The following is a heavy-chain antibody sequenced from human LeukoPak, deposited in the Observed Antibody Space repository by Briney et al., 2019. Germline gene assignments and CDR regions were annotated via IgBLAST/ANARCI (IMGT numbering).Heavy chain of an antibody. D-gene: IGHD5-24*01. Sequence: SETLSLTCTVSGGSISSYYWSWIRQPPGKGLEWIGYIYYSRSTKYNPSLKSRVTISVDTSKNQFSLKLRSVTAADTAVYYCARGARAGYNLEPFDYWGQGTLVTVSS. CDR2: IYYSRST. J-gene: IGHJ4*02. CDR1: GGSISSYY. CDR3: ARGARAGYNLEPFDY. V-gene: IGHV4-59*08.